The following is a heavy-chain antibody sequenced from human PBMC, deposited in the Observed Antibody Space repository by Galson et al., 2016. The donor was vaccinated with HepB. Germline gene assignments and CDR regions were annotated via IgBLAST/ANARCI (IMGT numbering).Heavy chain of an antibody. CDR1: GFTFGEYA. CDR3: TRNLGPEEDYFDY. Sequence: SLRLSCATSGFTFGEYAMSWFRQAPGKGLEWIGFIRKKDYGGTTEYAASVKGRFTISRDDSKSIADLQMNSLKTEDTAVYYCTRNLGPEEDYFDYWGQGTLVSVSS. CDR2: IRKKDYGGTT. D-gene: IGHD1-14*01. V-gene: IGHV3-49*03. J-gene: IGHJ4*02.